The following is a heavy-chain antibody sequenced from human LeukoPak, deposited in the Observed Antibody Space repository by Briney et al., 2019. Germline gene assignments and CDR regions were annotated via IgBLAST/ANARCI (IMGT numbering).Heavy chain of an antibody. D-gene: IGHD2-2*01. CDR3: ATIVDIVVVPAAPPIQNWFDP. CDR2: ISAYTGNT. CDR1: DYTFTSYG. V-gene: IGHV1-18*01. Sequence: GASVKVSCKASDYTFTSYGITWVRQAPGQGLEWMGWISAYTGNTNYAQNLQGRVTMTTDTSTSTAYMELRSLRSDDTAVYYCATIVDIVVVPAAPPIQNWFDPWGQGTLVTVSS. J-gene: IGHJ5*02.